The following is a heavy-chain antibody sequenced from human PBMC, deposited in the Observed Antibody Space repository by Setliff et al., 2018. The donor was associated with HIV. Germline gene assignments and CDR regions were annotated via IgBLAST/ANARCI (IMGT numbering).Heavy chain of an antibody. V-gene: IGHV5-51*01. CDR3: SRDARPGNYYNGNYFDP. D-gene: IGHD3-10*01. CDR1: GYNFNTYW. Sequence: PGESLKISCKGFGYNFNTYWIAWVRQVPGKGLEWMGIIYPIDSETKYSPSFQGQVTISVDRSISTAYLQWNNLKASDTAVYYCSRDARPGNYYNGNYFDPWGQGTLVTVSS. J-gene: IGHJ5*02. CDR2: IYPIDSET.